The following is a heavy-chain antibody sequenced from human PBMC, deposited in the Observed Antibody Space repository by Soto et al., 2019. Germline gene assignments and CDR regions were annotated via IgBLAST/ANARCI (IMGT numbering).Heavy chain of an antibody. CDR1: GGTFSSYA. CDR2: IIPIFGTA. J-gene: IGHJ5*02. Sequence: SVKVSCKASGGTFSSYAISWVRQAPGQGLEWMGGIIPIFGTANYAQKFQGRVTITADESTSTAYMELSSLRSEDTAVYYCARGLVYYDSSGYYLWWLDPWGQGTLVTVSS. V-gene: IGHV1-69*13. CDR3: ARGLVYYDSSGYYLWWLDP. D-gene: IGHD3-22*01.